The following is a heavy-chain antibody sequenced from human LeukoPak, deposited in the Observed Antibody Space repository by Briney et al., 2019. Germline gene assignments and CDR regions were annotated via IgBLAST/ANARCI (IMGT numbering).Heavy chain of an antibody. CDR3: ARDRGGTRVATIRTHLQNGFDP. Sequence: SETLSLTCTVAGASISSYYWSWLRQPAGKRLEWVVRIYTSGGTNYSPSLKSRVTMSVDTSKNQFSLKLSSLTAADTAVYYCARDRGGTRVATIRTHLQNGFDPWGQGTLVSVSS. CDR1: GASISSYY. D-gene: IGHD5-12*01. V-gene: IGHV4-4*07. CDR2: IYTSGGT. J-gene: IGHJ5*02.